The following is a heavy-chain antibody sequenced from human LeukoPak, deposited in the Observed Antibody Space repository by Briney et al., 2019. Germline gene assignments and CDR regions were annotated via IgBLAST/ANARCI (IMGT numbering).Heavy chain of an antibody. J-gene: IGHJ3*02. Sequence: GGFLRLSCAASGFSFSSHWMNWVRQAPGKGLEWVANIKQDGSEIHYVDSVKGRFTISRDNTKNSLFLQTNSMRPEDTAVYYCARDRAPGSWQGALDIWGQGTMVTVSS. V-gene: IGHV3-7*01. D-gene: IGHD1-26*01. CDR3: ARDRAPGSWQGALDI. CDR2: IKQDGSEI. CDR1: GFSFSSHW.